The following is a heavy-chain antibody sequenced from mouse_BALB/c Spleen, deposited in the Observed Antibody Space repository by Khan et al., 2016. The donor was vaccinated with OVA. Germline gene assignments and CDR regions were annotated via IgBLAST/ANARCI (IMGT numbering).Heavy chain of an antibody. CDR2: IWAGGST. Sequence: VQLQESGPGLVAPSQSLSITCTVSGFSLTNYGVHWVRQPPREGLEWLGVIWAGGSTNYNSALMSRLSISKDNSKSQVFLKMNSLQTNDTAMYYCASPYYGSAWFAYWGQGTLVTVSA. J-gene: IGHJ3*01. V-gene: IGHV2-9*02. D-gene: IGHD1-1*01. CDR3: ASPYYGSAWFAY. CDR1: GFSLTNYG.